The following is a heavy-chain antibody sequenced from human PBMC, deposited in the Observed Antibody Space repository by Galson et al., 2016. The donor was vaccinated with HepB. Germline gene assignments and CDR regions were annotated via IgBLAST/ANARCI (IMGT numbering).Heavy chain of an antibody. CDR2: ISGSGGST. Sequence: SLRLSCAASGFTFRSYAMSWVRQGPGKGLECVSAISGSGGSTYYADSVKGRSTISRDNSKNTLFLQMDSLRVEDTAVYYCAKHGDNWGSYFDYWGQETLVTVSS. CDR3: AKHGDNWGSYFDY. CDR1: GFTFRSYA. J-gene: IGHJ4*02. V-gene: IGHV3-23*01. D-gene: IGHD4-23*01.